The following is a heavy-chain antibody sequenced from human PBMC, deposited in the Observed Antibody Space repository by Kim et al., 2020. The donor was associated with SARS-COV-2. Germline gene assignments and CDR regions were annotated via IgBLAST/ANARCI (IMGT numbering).Heavy chain of an antibody. Sequence: KFQGRVKITADESTSTAYMELSSLRSEDTAVYYCAREPDRCGGDCYTLDYWGQGTLVTVSS. V-gene: IGHV1-69*01. J-gene: IGHJ4*02. CDR3: AREPDRCGGDCYTLDY. D-gene: IGHD2-21*02.